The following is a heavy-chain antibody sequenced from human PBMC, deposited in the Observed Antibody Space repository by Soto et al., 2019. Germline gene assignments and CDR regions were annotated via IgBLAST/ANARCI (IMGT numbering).Heavy chain of an antibody. J-gene: IGHJ6*02. CDR2: IYSSGST. Sequence: SETLSITCTVSGCSIRSYYWSWIRKPPGKGLEWIGYIYSSGSTNYNPSLKSRLTMSLDTSQNQFSLKLNSVTAADTAVYFCARVPSPFDFYSAMDVWGQGTTVPVSS. V-gene: IGHV4-4*09. D-gene: IGHD3-16*01. CDR3: ARVPSPFDFYSAMDV. CDR1: GCSIRSYY.